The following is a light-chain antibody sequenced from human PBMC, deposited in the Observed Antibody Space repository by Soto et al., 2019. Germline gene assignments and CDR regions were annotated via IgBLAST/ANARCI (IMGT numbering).Light chain of an antibody. J-gene: IGKJ5*01. V-gene: IGKV1-39*01. CDR2: AAS. Sequence: DIQLTQSPSSLSASVGGRVTITFRASQSISSYLNWYQQKPGKDPKLLIYAASSLQSGVPSRFSGSGSGTDFNLTISSLQPEDFATYYCQQRYSTPITFGQGTRLEIK. CDR1: QSISSY. CDR3: QQRYSTPIT.